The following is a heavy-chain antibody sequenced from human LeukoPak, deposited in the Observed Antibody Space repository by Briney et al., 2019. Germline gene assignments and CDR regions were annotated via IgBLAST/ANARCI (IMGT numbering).Heavy chain of an antibody. Sequence: GGSLRLSCAASGFTFSSYAMSWVRQAPGKRLEWVSAISGSGGSTYYADSVKGRFTISRDNSKNTLYLQMNSLRAEDTAVYYCAKVMMEDTSYGPHGYWGQGTLVTVSS. D-gene: IGHD2/OR15-2a*01. V-gene: IGHV3-23*01. CDR1: GFTFSSYA. CDR3: AKVMMEDTSYGPHGY. CDR2: ISGSGGST. J-gene: IGHJ4*02.